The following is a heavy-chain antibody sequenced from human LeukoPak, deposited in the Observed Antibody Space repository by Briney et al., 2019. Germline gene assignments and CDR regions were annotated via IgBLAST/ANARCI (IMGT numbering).Heavy chain of an antibody. J-gene: IGHJ4*02. D-gene: IGHD4-17*01. V-gene: IGHV3-23*01. Sequence: GGSLRLSCAASGFTFSWYAMSWVRQAPGKGLEWVSAISGSAGSPHYADSVRGRFTISRDNSRNTLYLQMNSLRAEDTAVYYCARDKDYGDYVPFDYWGQGTLVTVSS. CDR3: ARDKDYGDYVPFDY. CDR1: GFTFSWYA. CDR2: ISGSAGSP.